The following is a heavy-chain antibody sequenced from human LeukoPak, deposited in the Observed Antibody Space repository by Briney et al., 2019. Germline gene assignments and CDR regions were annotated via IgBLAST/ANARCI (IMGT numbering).Heavy chain of an antibody. CDR1: GFTFDDYA. D-gene: IGHD6-19*01. J-gene: IGHJ4*02. CDR2: ISWNSGSI. CDR3: AKGLKGLKFDD. V-gene: IGHV3-9*01. Sequence: GGSLRLSCAASGFTFDDYAMHWARQAPGKGLVWVSGISWNSGSIGYADSVKGRFTISRDNAKNSLYLQMNSLRAEDTALYYCAKGLKGLKFDDWGQGTLVTVSS.